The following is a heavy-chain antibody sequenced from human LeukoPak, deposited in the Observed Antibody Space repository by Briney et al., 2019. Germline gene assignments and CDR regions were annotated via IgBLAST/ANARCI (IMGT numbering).Heavy chain of an antibody. CDR2: ISYDGSNK. CDR1: GFSFKNYG. D-gene: IGHD3-10*01. V-gene: IGHV3-30*03. Sequence: PGGSLRLSCVGSGFSFKNYGIHWVRQAPGKGLEWVAIISYDGSNKYYADSVMGRFTISRDNSKNTLYLQMNSLRAEDTAVYYCARRGRIYGSGSSFDYGMDVWGQGTTVTVSS. CDR3: ARRGRIYGSGSSFDYGMDV. J-gene: IGHJ6*02.